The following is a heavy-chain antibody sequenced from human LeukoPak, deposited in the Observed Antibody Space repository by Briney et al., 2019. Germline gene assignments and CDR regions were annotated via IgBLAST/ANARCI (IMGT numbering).Heavy chain of an antibody. CDR2: ISGSGGTT. CDR3: AKESMYSSSWYPIFDY. CDR1: GLTFSTYA. J-gene: IGHJ4*02. D-gene: IGHD6-13*01. Sequence: GGSLRLSCAASGLTFSTYAMSWVRQAPGKGLEWVSVISGSGGTTYYADSVKGRFTISRDNSKNTLYLQMNSLRAEDTAVYYCAKESMYSSSWYPIFDYWGQGTLVTVSS. V-gene: IGHV3-23*01.